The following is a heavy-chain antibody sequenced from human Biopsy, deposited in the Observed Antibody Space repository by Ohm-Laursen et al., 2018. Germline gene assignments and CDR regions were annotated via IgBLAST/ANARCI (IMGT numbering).Heavy chain of an antibody. J-gene: IGHJ4*02. CDR1: GYTFTDYY. V-gene: IGHV1-2*02. CDR2: IDTINGGA. CDR3: VLASFDY. Sequence: SSVKVSCKASGYTFTDYYVHWVRQAPGHGLEWMGWIDTINGGARYAQKFQGRVTMTRDTSISTAYMELSSLRSEDTAVYYCVLASFDYWGQGTLVTVSP.